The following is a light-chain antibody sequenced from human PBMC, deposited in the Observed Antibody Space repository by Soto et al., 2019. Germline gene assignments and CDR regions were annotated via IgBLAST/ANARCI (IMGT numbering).Light chain of an antibody. CDR1: SSAVGSYNL. CDR2: EGG. J-gene: IGLJ1*01. Sequence: QSALTQPASVSGSPGQSITLSCTGTSSAVGSYNLVSWYQQHPGKAPKLMISEGGKRPSGVSNRFSGSKSGNTASLTISGLQAEDEADYYCCSFAGGSTYVFGTGTKLTVL. V-gene: IGLV2-23*01. CDR3: CSFAGGSTYV.